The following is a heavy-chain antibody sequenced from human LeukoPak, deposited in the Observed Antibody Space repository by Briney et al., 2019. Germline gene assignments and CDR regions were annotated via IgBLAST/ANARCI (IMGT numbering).Heavy chain of an antibody. CDR1: GFTFSSYA. Sequence: GESLTLSCAASGFTFSSYAMHWVRQAPGGGQGWVAVIPYDGSNKYYADSVKRRFTISRDNSKNTLYLQMNSLRAEDTAVYYCAKEIGYDYVWGSYRRNCFDPWGQGTLVTVSS. CDR3: AKEIGYDYVWGSYRRNCFDP. V-gene: IGHV3-30*04. D-gene: IGHD3-16*02. CDR2: IPYDGSNK. J-gene: IGHJ5*02.